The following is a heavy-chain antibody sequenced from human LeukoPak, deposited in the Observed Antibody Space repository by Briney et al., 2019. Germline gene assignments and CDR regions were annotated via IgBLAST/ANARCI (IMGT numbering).Heavy chain of an antibody. CDR3: ARDFVGYYFDY. CDR1: GGTFSSYA. D-gene: IGHD1-26*01. Sequence: GASVKVSCKASGGTFSSYAISWVRQAPGQGLEWMGIINPSGGSTSYAQKFQGRVTMTRDTSTSTVYMELSSLRSEDTAVYYCARDFVGYYFDYWGQGTLVTVSS. CDR2: INPSGGST. J-gene: IGHJ4*02. V-gene: IGHV1-46*01.